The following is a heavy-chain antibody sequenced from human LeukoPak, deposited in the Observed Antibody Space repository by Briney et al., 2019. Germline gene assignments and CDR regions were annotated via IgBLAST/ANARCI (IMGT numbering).Heavy chain of an antibody. CDR3: ASIDGYKSRSAFDI. D-gene: IGHD5-24*01. J-gene: IGHJ3*02. Sequence: GETLKISCQGSGYSFTSYWICWVRQMTGKGLEWMGIIYPGDSDTRYSPSFQGQVTISADKSISTAYRQWSSLKASDTAMYYCASIDGYKSRSAFDIWGQGTMVTVSS. CDR1: GYSFTSYW. CDR2: IYPGDSDT. V-gene: IGHV5-51*01.